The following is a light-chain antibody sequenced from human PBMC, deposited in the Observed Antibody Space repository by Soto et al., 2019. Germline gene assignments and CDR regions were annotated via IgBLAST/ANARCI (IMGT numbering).Light chain of an antibody. CDR1: SGDIGSYNR. CDR3: SSYTNVNTRACV. CDR2: EVT. Sequence: QSALTQPASVSGSPGQSITISCTGTSGDIGSYNRVSWYQQHPGKAPQLIIYEVTDRPSGVSNRLSGSKSGNTASLTISGLQAEDEAEYYCSSYTNVNTRACVFGTGTKLTVL. J-gene: IGLJ1*01. V-gene: IGLV2-14*01.